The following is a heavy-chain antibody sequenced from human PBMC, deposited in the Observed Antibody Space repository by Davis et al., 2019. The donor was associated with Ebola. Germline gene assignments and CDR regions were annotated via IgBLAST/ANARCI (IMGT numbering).Heavy chain of an antibody. J-gene: IGHJ6*04. CDR2: TILILGIA. V-gene: IGHV1-69*10. CDR1: LCPYRRHA. CDR3: ATTVTRGDYYYYGRDV. Sequence: SSVPVSRLPSLCPYRRHAIRCPRPPPGQRLEWLGRTILILGIANYAQTFQGRVTITADKSTSTAYMELSSLRSEDTAVYYCATTVTRGDYYYYGRDVWGKGTTVTVSS. D-gene: IGHD4-11*01.